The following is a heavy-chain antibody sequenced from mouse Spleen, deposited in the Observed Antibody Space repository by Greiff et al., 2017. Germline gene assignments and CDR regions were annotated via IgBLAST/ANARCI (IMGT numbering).Heavy chain of an antibody. V-gene: IGHV5-17*02. Sequence: EVQVVESGGGLVQPGGSRKLSCAASGFTFSSFGMHWVRQAPEKGLEWVAYISSGSSTIYYADTVKGRFTISRDNPKNTLFLQMTSLRSEDTAMYYCAREDWDGNWYFDVWGAGTTVTVSS. D-gene: IGHD4-1*01. J-gene: IGHJ1*01. CDR3: AREDWDGNWYFDV. CDR1: GFTFSSFG. CDR2: ISSGSSTI.